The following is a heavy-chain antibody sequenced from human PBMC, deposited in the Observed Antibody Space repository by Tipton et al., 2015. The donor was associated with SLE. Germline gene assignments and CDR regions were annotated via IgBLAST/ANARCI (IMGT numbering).Heavy chain of an antibody. Sequence: TLSLTCTVSGGSISSHYWSWIRQPPGKGLEWIGYIYDSGSTNYNPSLKSRVTISVDTSKNQFYLKLSSVTAADTAVYYCARDPPWVTMNYYGMDVWGQVTTVNVSS. CDR3: ARDPPWVTMNYYGMDV. D-gene: IGHD3-22*01. CDR2: IYDSGST. CDR1: GGSISSHY. V-gene: IGHV4-59*11. J-gene: IGHJ6*02.